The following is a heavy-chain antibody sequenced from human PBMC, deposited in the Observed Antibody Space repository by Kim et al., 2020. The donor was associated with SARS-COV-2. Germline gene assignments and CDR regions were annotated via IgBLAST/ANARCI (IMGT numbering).Heavy chain of an antibody. CDR1: GGTFSSYG. CDR3: ARGYDSSGYPFDY. D-gene: IGHD3-22*01. J-gene: IGHJ4*02. CDR2: IIPIFGTA. Sequence: SVKVSCKASGGTFSSYGISWVRQAPGQGLEWMGGIIPIFGTANYAQKFQGRVTITADESTSTAYMELSSLRSEDTAVYYCARGYDSSGYPFDYWGQGTLVTVSS. V-gene: IGHV1-69*13.